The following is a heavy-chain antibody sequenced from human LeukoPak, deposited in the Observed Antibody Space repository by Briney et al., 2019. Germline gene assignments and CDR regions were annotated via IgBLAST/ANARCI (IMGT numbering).Heavy chain of an antibody. Sequence: KPSETLSLTCAVYGGSFSGYCWSWIRQPPGKGLEWIGEINHSGSTNYNPSLKSRVTISVDTSKNQFSLKLSSVTAADTAVYYCARAYCSGGSCYSYDYWGQGTLVTVSS. CDR3: ARAYCSGGSCYSYDY. D-gene: IGHD2-15*01. CDR1: GGSFSGYC. J-gene: IGHJ4*02. CDR2: INHSGST. V-gene: IGHV4-34*01.